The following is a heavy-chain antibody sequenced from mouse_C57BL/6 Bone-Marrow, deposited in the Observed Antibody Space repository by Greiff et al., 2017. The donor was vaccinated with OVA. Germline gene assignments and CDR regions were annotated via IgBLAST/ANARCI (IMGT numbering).Heavy chain of an antibody. J-gene: IGHJ4*01. D-gene: IGHD2-1*01. Sequence: VQLQQSGPELVKPGASVKISCKASGYTFTDYYMNWVKQSHGKSLEWIGDINPNNGGTSYNQKFKGKATLTVDKSSSTAYMELRSLTSEDSAVYYCARSGYGNYFFYAMDYWGQGTSVTVSS. CDR2: INPNNGGT. CDR1: GYTFTDYY. CDR3: ARSGYGNYFFYAMDY. V-gene: IGHV1-26*01.